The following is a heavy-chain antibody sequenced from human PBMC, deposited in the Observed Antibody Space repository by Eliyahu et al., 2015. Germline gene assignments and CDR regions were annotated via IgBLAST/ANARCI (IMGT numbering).Heavy chain of an antibody. J-gene: IGHJ3*02. D-gene: IGHD3-22*01. CDR1: GFPFSGYV. CDR2: IWHDGTNK. Sequence: QVQLVESGGSVVQPGRSLRLSCAASGFPFSGYVMPWVRQAPGKGLEWVALIWHDGTNKYYADSVKGRFTISRDNSKNTVFLQMNSLRAEDTAVFYCARGGYYDSSGYHDSFGIWGQGTKVTVSS. CDR3: ARGGYYDSSGYHDSFGI. V-gene: IGHV3-33*01.